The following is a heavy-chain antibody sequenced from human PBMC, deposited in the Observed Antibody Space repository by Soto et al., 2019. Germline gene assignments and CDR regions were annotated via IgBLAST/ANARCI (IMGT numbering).Heavy chain of an antibody. CDR1: GYNFTGNY. CDR2: INPRNGDT. V-gene: IGHV1-2*02. J-gene: IGHJ4*02. D-gene: IGHD2-21*02. CDR3: VRGGGVDVVTPTRIVFDY. Sequence: QVQLVQSGAEVKKPGASVKVSCKVSGYNFTGNYMHWMRQAPGQGPEWMGWINPRNGDTDYAQKFQGRVTINRDTSISTADMDRSRLTSDDTAIYFCVRGGGVDVVTPTRIVFDYWGQGTLLTVSS.